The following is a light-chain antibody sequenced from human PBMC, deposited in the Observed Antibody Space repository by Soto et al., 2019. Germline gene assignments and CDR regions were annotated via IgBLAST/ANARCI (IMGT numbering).Light chain of an antibody. CDR1: RTVSNR. CDR2: DAS. CDR3: QQHKAWPGT. Sequence: EILMTQSPDTLSVSPGERVTLSCRASRTVSNRLAWYQHKPGQAPRLLIYDASSRATGIPVRFSGSGSGTEFTLTISSLQSEDFAVYYCQQHKAWPGTFGQGTKVDIK. J-gene: IGKJ1*01. V-gene: IGKV3-15*01.